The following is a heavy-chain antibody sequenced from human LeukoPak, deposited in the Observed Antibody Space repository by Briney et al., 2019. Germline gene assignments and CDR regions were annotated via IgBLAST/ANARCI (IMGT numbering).Heavy chain of an antibody. CDR3: ARPGHSSGSYYPDY. V-gene: IGHV1-46*01. Sequence: GASVKVSCKASGYTFTNYYIHWVRQAPGQGLEWMEIINPSGGGTSYAQKFQGRVTMTRDTSTSAVYMELSSLRSEDAAVYYCARPGHSSGSYYPDYWGQGTLVTISS. J-gene: IGHJ4*02. D-gene: IGHD3-22*01. CDR1: GYTFTNYY. CDR2: INPSGGGT.